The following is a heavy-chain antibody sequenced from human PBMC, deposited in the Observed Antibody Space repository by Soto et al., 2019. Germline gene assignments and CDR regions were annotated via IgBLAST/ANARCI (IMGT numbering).Heavy chain of an antibody. Sequence: QVQLVQSGAEVKEPGSLLQVSCKASGGTFNSHTISWVRLAPGQGLEWMGRTIPILGITNYAQNFQGRLTLTADTSTRTASMELSSLRSEDTAVYYCAISTYYNKFLYYGMDVWGQGTTVTVS. J-gene: IGHJ6*02. CDR2: TIPILGIT. V-gene: IGHV1-69*02. CDR1: GGTFNSHT. D-gene: IGHD3-10*01. CDR3: AISTYYNKFLYYGMDV.